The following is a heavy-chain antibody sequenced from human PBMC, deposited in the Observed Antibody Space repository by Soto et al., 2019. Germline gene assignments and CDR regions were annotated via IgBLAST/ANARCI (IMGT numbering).Heavy chain of an antibody. CDR2: ISGSGGST. D-gene: IGHD3-10*01. V-gene: IGHV3-23*01. J-gene: IGHJ3*02. CDR1: GFTFSSYA. CDR3: AKSMGIRRDAFDI. Sequence: SGGSLRLSCAASGFTFSSYAMSWVRQAPGKGLEWVSAISGSGGSTYYADSVKGRFTISRDNSKNTLYLQMSSLRAEDTAVYYCAKSMGIRRDAFDIWGQGTMVTVSS.